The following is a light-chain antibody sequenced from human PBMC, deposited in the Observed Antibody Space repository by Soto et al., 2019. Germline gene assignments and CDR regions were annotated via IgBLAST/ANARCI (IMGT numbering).Light chain of an antibody. Sequence: EIVLTQSPGILSLSPGERASLSCGASQSISSSFLAWYQQKPGQAPRLLIYAASTRATGVPGRFSGSGSGTEFTLTISSLQSEDFAVYYCQQYNHWPLTFGGGTKVDIK. CDR3: QQYNHWPLT. V-gene: IGKV3-15*01. J-gene: IGKJ4*01. CDR2: AAS. CDR1: QSISSS.